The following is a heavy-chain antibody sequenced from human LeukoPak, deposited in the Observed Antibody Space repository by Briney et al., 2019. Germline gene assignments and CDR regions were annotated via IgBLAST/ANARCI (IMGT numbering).Heavy chain of an antibody. CDR1: GGSISSSSYS. D-gene: IGHD3-3*01. CDR3: ARLRFDFWSGYTHPYFDY. CDR2: IYYSGTT. J-gene: IGHJ4*02. Sequence: SETLSLTCTVSGGSISSSSYSWGWIRQPPGKGLEWIGSIYYSGTTYYNPSLKSRVTISVDTSKIQFSLKLSSVAATDTAVYFCARLRFDFWSGYTHPYFDYWGQGILVTVSS. V-gene: IGHV4-39*01.